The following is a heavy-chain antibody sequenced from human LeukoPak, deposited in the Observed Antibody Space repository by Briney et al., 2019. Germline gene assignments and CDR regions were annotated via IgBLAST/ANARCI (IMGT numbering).Heavy chain of an antibody. V-gene: IGHV1-2*02. J-gene: IGHJ4*02. CDR1: EYTFTGYY. D-gene: IGHD3-10*01. CDR3: AALRGVIDY. Sequence: ASVKVSCKTSEYTFTGYYIHWVRQAPGQGLEWMAWINPNTGGTNYAQKFQGRVTLTRDTSISTAYMELSSLRSDDTAMYYCAALRGVIDYWGQGTLVTVSS. CDR2: INPNTGGT.